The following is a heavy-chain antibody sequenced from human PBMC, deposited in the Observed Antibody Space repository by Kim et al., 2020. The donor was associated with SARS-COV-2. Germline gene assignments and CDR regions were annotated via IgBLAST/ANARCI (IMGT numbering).Heavy chain of an antibody. CDR3: ARDPRITIFGVVISDYYYGMDV. V-gene: IGHV7-4-1*02. CDR2: INTNTGNP. CDR1: GYTFTSYA. Sequence: ASVKVSCKASGYTFTSYAMNWVRQAPAQGLEWMGWINTNTGNPTYAQGFTGRFVFSLDTSVSTAYLQISSLKAEDTAVYYCARDPRITIFGVVISDYYYGMDVWGQGTTVTVSS. D-gene: IGHD3-3*01. J-gene: IGHJ6*02.